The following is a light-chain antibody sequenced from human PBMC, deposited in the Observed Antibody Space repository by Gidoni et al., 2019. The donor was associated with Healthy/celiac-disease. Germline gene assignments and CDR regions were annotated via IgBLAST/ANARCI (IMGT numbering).Light chain of an antibody. V-gene: IGKV3-11*01. J-gene: IGKJ3*01. Sequence: EIVLTQSPATLSLSPGDRATLSCRASQSVSSYLAWYQQKPGQAPRLLIYDASNRATGLPARFSGSGSGTDFTLTISSLEPEDFAVYYCQQRSNWPLFTFGPGTKVDIK. CDR3: QQRSNWPLFT. CDR1: QSVSSY. CDR2: DAS.